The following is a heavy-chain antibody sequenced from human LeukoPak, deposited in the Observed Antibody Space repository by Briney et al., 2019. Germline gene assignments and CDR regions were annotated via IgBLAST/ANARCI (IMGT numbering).Heavy chain of an antibody. Sequence: AGGSLRLSCAASGFTFSSYSMNWVRQAPGKGLEWVSSISSSSSYIYYADSVKGRFTISRDNAKDSLYLQMNSLRAEDTAVYYCAREAGYYCSSTSCYSNWFDPWGQGTLVTVSS. J-gene: IGHJ5*02. V-gene: IGHV3-21*01. CDR2: ISSSSSYI. CDR3: AREAGYYCSSTSCYSNWFDP. CDR1: GFTFSSYS. D-gene: IGHD2-2*01.